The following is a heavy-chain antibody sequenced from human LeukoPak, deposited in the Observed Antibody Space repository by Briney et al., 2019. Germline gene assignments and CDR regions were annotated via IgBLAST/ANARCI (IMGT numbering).Heavy chain of an antibody. D-gene: IGHD3-9*01. Sequence: KASETLSLTCTVSGGSISSYYWTWIRQPPGKGLEWIGYIYYSGSTNYNPSLKSRVTISVDTSKNQFSLKLSSVTAADTAVYYCARHKDDILTTYHYFDYWGQGTLVTVSS. J-gene: IGHJ4*02. CDR1: GGSISSYY. V-gene: IGHV4-59*08. CDR2: IYYSGST. CDR3: ARHKDDILTTYHYFDY.